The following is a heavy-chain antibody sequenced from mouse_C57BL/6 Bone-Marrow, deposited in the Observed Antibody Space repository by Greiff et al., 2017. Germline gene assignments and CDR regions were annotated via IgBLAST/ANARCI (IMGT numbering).Heavy chain of an antibody. CDR2: IDPANGNT. Sequence: VHVKQSVAELVRPGASVKLSCTASGFNIKNTYMHWVKQRPEQGLEWIGRIDPANGNTKYAPKFQGKATITADTSSNTAYLQLSSLASDDTAIYYCARDTGSNSWFAVWGQGSLVTVSA. CDR3: ARDTGSNSWFAV. CDR1: GFNIKNTY. J-gene: IGHJ3*01. D-gene: IGHD2-5*01. V-gene: IGHV14-3*01.